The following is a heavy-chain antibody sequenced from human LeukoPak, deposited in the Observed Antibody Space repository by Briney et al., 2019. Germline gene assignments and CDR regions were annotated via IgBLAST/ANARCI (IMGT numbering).Heavy chain of an antibody. Sequence: ASVKVSCKASGYTFTSYGISWVRQAPGQGLEWMGWISAYNGNTNYAQKLQGRVTMTTDTSTSTAYMELRSLRSDDMAVYYCASLNYDILTGYYRLDYWGQGTLVTVSS. J-gene: IGHJ4*02. V-gene: IGHV1-18*03. D-gene: IGHD3-9*01. CDR2: ISAYNGNT. CDR3: ASLNYDILTGYYRLDY. CDR1: GYTFTSYG.